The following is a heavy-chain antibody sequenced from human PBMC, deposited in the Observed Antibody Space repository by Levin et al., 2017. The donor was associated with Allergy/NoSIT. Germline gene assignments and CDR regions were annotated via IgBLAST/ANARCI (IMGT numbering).Heavy chain of an antibody. V-gene: IGHV1-8*01. CDR3: ARVLRVDEDIVVVPAAQTLNYYYYYGMDV. CDR1: GYTFTSYD. CDR2: MNPNSGNT. J-gene: IGHJ6*02. Sequence: VASVKVSCKASGYTFTSYDINWVRQATGQGLEWMGWMNPNSGNTGYAQKFQGRVTMTRNTSISTAYMELSSLRSEDTAVYYCARVLRVDEDIVVVPAAQTLNYYYYYGMDVWGQGTTVTVSS. D-gene: IGHD2-2*01.